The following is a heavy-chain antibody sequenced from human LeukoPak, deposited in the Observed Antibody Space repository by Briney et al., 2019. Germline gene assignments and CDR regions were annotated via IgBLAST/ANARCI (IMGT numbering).Heavy chain of an antibody. J-gene: IGHJ4*02. V-gene: IGHV3-66*01. CDR2: IYSGGST. D-gene: IGHD3-16*02. CDR1: EFSVGSNY. CDR3: ARDLATRQRTGLYDS. Sequence: PGGSLRLSCAASEFSVGSNYMTWVRQAPAKGLEWVSLIYSGGSTYYADSVKGRFTISRDNSKNTLYLQMNSLRAEDTAVYYCARDLATRQRTGLYDSWGQGALVTVSS.